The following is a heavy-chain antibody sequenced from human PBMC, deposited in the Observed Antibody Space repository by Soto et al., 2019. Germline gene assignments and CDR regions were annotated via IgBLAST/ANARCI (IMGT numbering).Heavy chain of an antibody. CDR2: ISYDGSNK. CDR3: GKDPHSSSWYRVSMDV. Sequence: QVQLVESGGGVVQPGRSLRLSCAASGFTFSSYGMHWVRQAPGKGLEWVAVISYDGSNKYYADSVKGRFTISRDNSKNTLYLQMNSLRAEDTAVYYCGKDPHSSSWYRVSMDVWGQGTTVTVSS. J-gene: IGHJ6*02. CDR1: GFTFSSYG. D-gene: IGHD6-13*01. V-gene: IGHV3-30*18.